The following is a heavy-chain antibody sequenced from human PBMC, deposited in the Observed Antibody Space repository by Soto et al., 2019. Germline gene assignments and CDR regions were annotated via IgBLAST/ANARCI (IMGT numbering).Heavy chain of an antibody. CDR3: AHVYGGYDNFDY. Sequence: QITLKESGPTLVKPTQSLTLTCTFSGFSLSTSGVGVGWIRQPPGKALEWLALIYWDDDKRYSPSLKSRLTITKDTSKNQVVLTMTNMDPVDTATYYCAHVYGGYDNFDYWGQGTLVTVSS. V-gene: IGHV2-5*02. J-gene: IGHJ4*02. D-gene: IGHD5-12*01. CDR2: IYWDDDK. CDR1: GFSLSTSGVG.